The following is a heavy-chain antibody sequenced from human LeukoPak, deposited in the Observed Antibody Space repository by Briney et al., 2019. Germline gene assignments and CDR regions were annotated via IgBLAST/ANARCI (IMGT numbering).Heavy chain of an antibody. V-gene: IGHV1-69*01. CDR1: GGTFSSYA. Sequence: SVKVSCKASGGTFSSYAISWVRQAPGQGLEWMGGIIPIFGTANYAQKFQGRVTITADESTSTAYMELNSLRSEDTAVYYCARVPEPTYYDFWSGPQGNAFDIWGQGTMVTVSS. CDR3: ARVPEPTYYDFWSGPQGNAFDI. J-gene: IGHJ3*02. D-gene: IGHD3-3*01. CDR2: IIPIFGTA.